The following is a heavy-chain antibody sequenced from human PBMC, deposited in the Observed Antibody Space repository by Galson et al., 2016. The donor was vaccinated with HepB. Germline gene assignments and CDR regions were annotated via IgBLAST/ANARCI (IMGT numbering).Heavy chain of an antibody. D-gene: IGHD6-19*01. V-gene: IGHV1-18*01. CDR3: ARLTISSGWPRSDF. Sequence: SVKVSCKASGDAFSSYAISWVRQAPGQGLEWMGWISGYNGDTRSAQTFQGRVTLTMDTSTSTAYMEMRNLRSDDTAVYFCARLTISSGWPRSDFWGQGTLVAVSS. CDR2: ISGYNGDT. CDR1: GDAFSSYA. J-gene: IGHJ4*02.